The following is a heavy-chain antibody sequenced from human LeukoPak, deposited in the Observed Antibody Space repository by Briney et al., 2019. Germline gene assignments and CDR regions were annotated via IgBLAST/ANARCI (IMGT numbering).Heavy chain of an antibody. J-gene: IGHJ3*02. CDR2: INPSGGST. CDR1: GYTFTSYY. CDR3: ARDMTTVVTTDAFDI. Sequence: ASEKVSCKASGYTFTSYYMHWVRQAPGQGLEWMGIINPSGGSTSYAQKFQGRVTMTRDTSTSTAYMELSSLRSEDTAVYYCARDMTTVVTTDAFDIWGQGTMVTVSS. D-gene: IGHD4-23*01. V-gene: IGHV1-46*01.